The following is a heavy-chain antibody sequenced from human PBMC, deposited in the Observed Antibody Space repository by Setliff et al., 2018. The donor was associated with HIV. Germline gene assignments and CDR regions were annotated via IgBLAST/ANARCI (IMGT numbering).Heavy chain of an antibody. D-gene: IGHD3-10*02. V-gene: IGHV4-34*01. CDR3: ASGLFGELYY. CDR1: GGSFSGYY. Sequence: SETLSLTCAVYGGSFSGYYWNWIRQPPGKGLEWIGEINHSGSTNYNPSLKSRVTISVDTSKDQFSLKLSSVTAADTAVYYCASGLFGELYYWGQGNLVTVSS. CDR2: INHSGST. J-gene: IGHJ4*02.